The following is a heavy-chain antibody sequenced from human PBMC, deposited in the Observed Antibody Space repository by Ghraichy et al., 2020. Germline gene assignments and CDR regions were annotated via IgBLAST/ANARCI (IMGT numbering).Heavy chain of an antibody. CDR1: GFTFSSYW. D-gene: IGHD2/OR15-2a*01. CDR3: ARVFNTGMDV. Sequence: GGSLRLSCAASGFTFSSYWMTWVRQAPGKGLEWVANINQDGSEKYYVDSVKGRFTISRDNAKNSLYLQMNSLRAEDTDLYYFARVFNTGMDVWGQGTTVTVSS. J-gene: IGHJ6*02. CDR2: INQDGSEK. V-gene: IGHV3-7*01.